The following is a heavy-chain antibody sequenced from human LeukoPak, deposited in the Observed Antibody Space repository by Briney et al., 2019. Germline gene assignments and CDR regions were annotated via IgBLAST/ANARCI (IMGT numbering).Heavy chain of an antibody. Sequence: PGGSLRLSCATSGFIFSSYSMNWVRQAPGKGLEWVSSISSSSSYIYHADSVKGRFTISRDNAKNSLYLQMNSLRAEDTAMYYCARLAAAGTSFYGMGVWGKGTTVTVSS. CDR3: ARLAAAGTSFYGMGV. D-gene: IGHD6-13*01. CDR1: GFIFSSYS. V-gene: IGHV3-21*01. J-gene: IGHJ6*04. CDR2: ISSSSSYI.